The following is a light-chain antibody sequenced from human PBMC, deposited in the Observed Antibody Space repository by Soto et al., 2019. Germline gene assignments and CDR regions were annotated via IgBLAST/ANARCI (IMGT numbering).Light chain of an antibody. CDR1: QSVSNNY. V-gene: IGKV3-11*01. Sequence: EIVLTQSPVTLSLSPGERATLSCRAIQSVSNNYLAWYQQKPGQAPRLLIYDASNRATGIPARFSGSGSGTDFTLTISSLEPEDFAVYYCQQRSNWPPATFGQGTKVDIK. J-gene: IGKJ1*01. CDR3: QQRSNWPPAT. CDR2: DAS.